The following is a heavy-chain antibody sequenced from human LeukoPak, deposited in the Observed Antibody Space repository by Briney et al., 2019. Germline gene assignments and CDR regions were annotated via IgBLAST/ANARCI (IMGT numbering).Heavy chain of an antibody. Sequence: PSETLSLTCTVSGGSISSNSHYWAWIRQPPGKGLEWIGSIHYSGSTFCSPSLKSRVTISVDTSKNQFSLILTSVTASDTAVYYCAREEASVGDYWGQGILVTVSS. CDR3: AREEASVGDY. CDR1: GGSISSNSHY. CDR2: IHYSGST. V-gene: IGHV4-39*01. D-gene: IGHD2-21*01. J-gene: IGHJ4*02.